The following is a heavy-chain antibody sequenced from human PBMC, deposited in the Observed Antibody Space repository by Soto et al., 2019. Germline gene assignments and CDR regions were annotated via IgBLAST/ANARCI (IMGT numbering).Heavy chain of an antibody. CDR3: ASGVTVTTGVGAFDM. J-gene: IGHJ3*02. V-gene: IGHV1-2*02. D-gene: IGHD4-17*01. CDR2: IKPKNGAT. Sequence: QAQLLQSGAEMKKPGASVKVSCKASGYTFTSYYVHWVRQAPGPGLEYLGWIKPKNGATDYTQISQGRVTMTSDTSINTAFLELRRRRSDDTAVHYCASGVTVTTGVGAFDMWAQGTKVSVSS. CDR1: GYTFTSYY.